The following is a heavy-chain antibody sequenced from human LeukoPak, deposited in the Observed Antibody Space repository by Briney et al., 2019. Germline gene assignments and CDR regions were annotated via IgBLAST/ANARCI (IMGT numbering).Heavy chain of an antibody. V-gene: IGHV3-48*04. CDR1: GFIFSSNS. Sequence: GGSLRLSCAASGFIFSSNSMNWVRQAPGKGLEWVSYIISSSNTIYYADSVKGRFTISRDNAKNSLYLQMNSLRAEDTAVYYCATSGYSYIDYWGQGTLVTVSS. CDR3: ATSGYSYIDY. CDR2: IISSSNTI. J-gene: IGHJ4*02. D-gene: IGHD3-10*01.